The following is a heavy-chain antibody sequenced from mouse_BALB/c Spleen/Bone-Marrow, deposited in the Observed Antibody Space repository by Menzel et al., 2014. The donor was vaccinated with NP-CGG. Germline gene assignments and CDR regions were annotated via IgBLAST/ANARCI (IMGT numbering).Heavy chain of an antibody. V-gene: IGHV1-87*01. D-gene: IGHD4-1*01. J-gene: IGHJ3*01. CDR1: GYTFTSYW. CDR3: ARGWDWFAY. Sequence: QVQLQQSGAEPARPGASVKLSCKASGYTFTSYWMQWVKQRPGQGLEWIGAIYPGDGDTRYTQKFKDKATLTADKSSSTAYMQLSSLASEDSAVYYCARGWDWFAYWGQGTLVPVPA. CDR2: IYPGDGDT.